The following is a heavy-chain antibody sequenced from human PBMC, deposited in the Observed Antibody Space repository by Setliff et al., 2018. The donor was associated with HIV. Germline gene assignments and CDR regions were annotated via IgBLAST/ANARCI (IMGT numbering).Heavy chain of an antibody. D-gene: IGHD3-9*01. CDR3: ARVATGPESFDI. Sequence: KASETLSLTCTVSGGSISSYYWSWIRQPPGKGLEWIGYIYYSGSTNYNPSLKSRVTISVDTSKNQFSLKLSSVTAADTAVYYCARVATGPESFDIWGQGTMVTVSS. CDR1: GGSISSYY. V-gene: IGHV4-59*01. CDR2: IYYSGST. J-gene: IGHJ3*02.